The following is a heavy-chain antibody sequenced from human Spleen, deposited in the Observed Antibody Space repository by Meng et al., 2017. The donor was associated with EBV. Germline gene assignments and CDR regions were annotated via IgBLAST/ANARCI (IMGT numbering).Heavy chain of an antibody. CDR3: ARGAAKWFDP. Sequence: QEARPRLVKPSTPLSTTCTVARSSFSSNSCYLSWIRQHPGEGLEWIGYIFHTEDNNYNPSLKSLVTMSVDTFKNQFSLKLTSVTAADTAVYYGARGAAKWFDPWGPGTLVTVSS. CDR1: RSSFSSNSCY. V-gene: IGHV4-61*01. D-gene: IGHD6-25*01. CDR2: IFHTEDN. J-gene: IGHJ5*02.